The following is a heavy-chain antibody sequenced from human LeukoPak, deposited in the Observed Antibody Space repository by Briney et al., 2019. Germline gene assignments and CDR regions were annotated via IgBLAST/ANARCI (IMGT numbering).Heavy chain of an antibody. J-gene: IGHJ4*02. D-gene: IGHD3-22*01. CDR2: ISGSGGST. V-gene: IGHV3-23*01. CDR1: GFTFSSYA. CDR3: AKDPPDYDSSGYYPTPFDY. Sequence: GGSLRLSCAASGFTFSSYAMSWVRQAPGKGLEWVSAISGSGGSTYYADSVKGRFTISRDDSKNTLYLQMNSLRAEDTAVYYCAKDPPDYDSSGYYPTPFDYWGQGTLVTVSS.